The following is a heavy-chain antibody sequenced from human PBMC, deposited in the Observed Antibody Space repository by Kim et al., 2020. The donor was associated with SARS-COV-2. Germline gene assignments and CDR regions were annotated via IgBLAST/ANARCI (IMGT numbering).Heavy chain of an antibody. D-gene: IGHD2-2*02. CDR3: AGQHCSSTSCYTNYGL. Sequence: SETLSLTCTVSGGSVSSGSYYWSWIRQPPGKGLEWIGYIYYSGSTNYNPSLKSRVTISVDTSKNQFSLKLSSVTAADTAVYYCAGQHCSSTSCYTNYGL. CDR2: IYYSGST. V-gene: IGHV4-61*01. J-gene: IGHJ6*01. CDR1: GGSVSSGSYY.